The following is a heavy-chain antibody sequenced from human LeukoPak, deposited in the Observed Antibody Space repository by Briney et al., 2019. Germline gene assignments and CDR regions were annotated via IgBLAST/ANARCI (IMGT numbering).Heavy chain of an antibody. Sequence: ASVKVSCKASGYTFTSYYMHWVRQAPGQGLEWMGIINPSGGSTSYAQKFQGRVTMTRDTSTSTVYMELSSLRSEDTAVYYCARVAAAGTPFYWFDPWGQGTLDTVSS. J-gene: IGHJ5*02. CDR3: ARVAAAGTPFYWFDP. D-gene: IGHD6-13*01. CDR1: GYTFTSYY. V-gene: IGHV1-46*01. CDR2: INPSGGST.